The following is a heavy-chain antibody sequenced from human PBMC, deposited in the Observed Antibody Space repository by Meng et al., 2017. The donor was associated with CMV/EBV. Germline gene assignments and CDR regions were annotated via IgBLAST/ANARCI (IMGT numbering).Heavy chain of an antibody. V-gene: IGHV3-74*01. CDR1: GFTFYNFW. Sequence: SLNTSCVASGFTFYNFWMHWVRQAPGKAPVWVSVINSDGSIINYSDPVKGRFTITSDNAKTTLHLQMNSLTAEDSALYYCARFETGLAYRHDNWGQGTLVTVSS. CDR2: INSDGSII. D-gene: IGHD3-9*01. J-gene: IGHJ4*02. CDR3: ARFETGLAYRHDN.